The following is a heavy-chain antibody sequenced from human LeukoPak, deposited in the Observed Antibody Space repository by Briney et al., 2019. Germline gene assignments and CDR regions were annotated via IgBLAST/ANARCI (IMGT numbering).Heavy chain of an antibody. CDR3: VRHPSGRHYGMDV. CDR2: TYYSGST. J-gene: IGHJ6*02. Sequence: PSETLSLTCTVSGGSVTTYYWSWVRQPPGKGLEWIGYTYYSGSTNYNPSLKSRVTVVLDTSKNEFSLKLRSVTAADTAVYFCVRHPSGRHYGMDVWGQGTTVIVSS. V-gene: IGHV4-59*08. D-gene: IGHD5-12*01. CDR1: GGSVTTYY.